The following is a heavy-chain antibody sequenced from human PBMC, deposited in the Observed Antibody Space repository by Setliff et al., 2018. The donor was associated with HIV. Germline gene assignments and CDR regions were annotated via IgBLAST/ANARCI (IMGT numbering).Heavy chain of an antibody. J-gene: IGHJ6*03. Sequence: ASVKVSCKASGYTFSDYYLHWVRQAPGQAIEWMGWMSTYNGNTNYAQKFQGRVTFTWDTSASTAYMELSSLTSEDTAVYFCARSRYQLLYDMDVWGKGTTVTVSS. CDR3: ARSRYQLLYDMDV. CDR1: GYTFSDYY. V-gene: IGHV1-2*02. D-gene: IGHD2-2*02. CDR2: MSTYNGNT.